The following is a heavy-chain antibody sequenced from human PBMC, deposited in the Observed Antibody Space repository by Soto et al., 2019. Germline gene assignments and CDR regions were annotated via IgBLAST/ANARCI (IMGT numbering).Heavy chain of an antibody. J-gene: IGHJ6*02. V-gene: IGHV1-69*13. CDR2: IIPIFGTA. CDR1: GGTFSSYA. CDR3: ARQVTIFGVVNYYYGMDV. Sequence: ASVKVSCKASGGTFSSYAISWVRQAPGQGLEWMGGIIPIFGTANYAQKFQGRVTITADESTSTAYMELSSLRSEDTAVYYCARQVTIFGVVNYYYGMDVWGQGTTVTVSS. D-gene: IGHD3-3*01.